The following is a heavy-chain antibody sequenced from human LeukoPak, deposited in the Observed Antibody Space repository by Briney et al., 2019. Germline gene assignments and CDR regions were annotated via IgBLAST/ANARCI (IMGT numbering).Heavy chain of an antibody. Sequence: GGSLRLSCAASGFSFSHYSMNWLRQAPGKGLEWVSYMSRSSSTICYADSVKGRFTLSRDSAKNSLYLQMNSLRGEDTAVYYCARAKRNASDIWGQGTMVTVSS. CDR1: GFSFSHYS. CDR3: ARAKRNASDI. J-gene: IGHJ3*02. V-gene: IGHV3-48*01. CDR2: MSRSSSTI.